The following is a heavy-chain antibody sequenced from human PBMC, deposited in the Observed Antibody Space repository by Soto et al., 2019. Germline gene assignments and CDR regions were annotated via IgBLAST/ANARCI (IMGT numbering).Heavy chain of an antibody. CDR3: ARDPVTIFGVVTYYYYGMDV. V-gene: IGHV1-46*01. D-gene: IGHD3-3*01. CDR1: GYTFTSYY. J-gene: IGHJ6*02. CDR2: INPSGGST. Sequence: ASVKVSCNASGYTFTSYYMHWVRQAPGQGLEWMGIINPSGGSTSYAQKFQGRVTMTRDTSTSTVYMELSSLRSEDTAVYYCARDPVTIFGVVTYYYYGMDVWGQGTTVTVSS.